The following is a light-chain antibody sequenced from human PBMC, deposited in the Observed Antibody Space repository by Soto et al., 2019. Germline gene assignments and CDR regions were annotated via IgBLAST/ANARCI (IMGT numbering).Light chain of an antibody. CDR3: QQYGSSPRT. J-gene: IGKJ2*01. V-gene: IGKV3-20*01. CDR2: GAS. Sequence: EIVLTQSPGTLSLSPGERATLSCRASQSVSSSYLDWYQQKPGQAPRLLIYGASSRATGIPDRFSGSGSGTDFTLTISRLEPEDFGVYYCQQYGSSPRTFGQGTKLEIK. CDR1: QSVSSSY.